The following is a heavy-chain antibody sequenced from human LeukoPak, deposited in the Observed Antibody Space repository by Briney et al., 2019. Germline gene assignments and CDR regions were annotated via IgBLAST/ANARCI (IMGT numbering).Heavy chain of an antibody. D-gene: IGHD6-19*01. CDR1: GFTFSSYA. CDR3: ARVPTIAVAGREYYYYGMDV. V-gene: IGHV3-48*02. J-gene: IGHJ6*02. Sequence: PGGSLRLSCAASGFTFSSYAMSWVRQAPGKGLEWVSYISSSSSTIYYADSVKGRFTISRDNAKNLLYLQMNSLRDEDTAVYYCARVPTIAVAGREYYYYGMDVWGQGTTVTVSS. CDR2: ISSSSSTI.